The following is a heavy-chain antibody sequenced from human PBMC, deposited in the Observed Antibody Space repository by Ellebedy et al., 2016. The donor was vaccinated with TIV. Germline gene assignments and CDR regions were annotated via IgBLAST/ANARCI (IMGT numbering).Heavy chain of an antibody. Sequence: GESLKISCAASGFTFSNAWMTWVRQAPGKGLEWVGRIRSKNDGGTTDFAAPVKGRFTISRDDSKNMVYLQMNSLKTEDTAVYYCSPQTTVTTLAYWGQGSLVTVSS. J-gene: IGHJ4*02. CDR3: SPQTTVTTLAY. CDR1: GFTFSNAW. D-gene: IGHD4-17*01. V-gene: IGHV3-15*01. CDR2: IRSKNDGGTT.